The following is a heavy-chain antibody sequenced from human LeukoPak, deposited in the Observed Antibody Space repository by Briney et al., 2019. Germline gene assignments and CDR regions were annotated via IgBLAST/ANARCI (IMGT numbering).Heavy chain of an antibody. CDR1: GDSVSSAA. CDR3: ARGGIVYCTSSSCYFDY. CDR2: TYYRSKWYN. V-gene: IGHV6-1*01. Sequence: SQTLSLTCAISGDSVSSAAWNWIRQSPSRGLEWLGRTYYRSKWYNDYAVSVKSRITINPDTSKNQFSLQLNSVTPEDTAVYYCARGGIVYCTSSSCYFDYWGQGTLVTVSS. J-gene: IGHJ4*02. D-gene: IGHD2-2*01.